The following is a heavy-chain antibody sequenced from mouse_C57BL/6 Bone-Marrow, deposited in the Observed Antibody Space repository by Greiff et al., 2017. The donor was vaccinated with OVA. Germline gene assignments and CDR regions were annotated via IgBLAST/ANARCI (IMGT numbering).Heavy chain of an antibody. J-gene: IGHJ4*01. CDR2: INPYNGGT. CDR3: ARGSGNFGGVDY. D-gene: IGHD2-1*01. V-gene: IGHV1-19*01. CDR1: GYTFTDYY. Sequence: EVKLQESGPVLVKPGASVKMSCKASGYTFTDYYMNWVKQSHGKSLEWIGVINPYNGGTSYNQKFKGKATLTVDKSSSTAYMELNSLTSEDSAVYYCARGSGNFGGVDYWGQGTSVTVSS.